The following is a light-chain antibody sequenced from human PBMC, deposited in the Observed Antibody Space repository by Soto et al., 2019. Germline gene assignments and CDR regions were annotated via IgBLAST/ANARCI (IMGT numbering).Light chain of an antibody. CDR3: QQYGDSPMYT. J-gene: IGKJ2*01. V-gene: IGKV3-20*01. CDR2: GAS. CDR1: QSVRNNY. Sequence: EIVLTQSPGTLSLSPGERATLSCRASQSVRNNYLAWYQQTPGQALRLLISGASNMATGIPSRFSGSGSGTDFTLTISRLEPEDFAIYSCQQYGDSPMYTFGQGTKLEIK.